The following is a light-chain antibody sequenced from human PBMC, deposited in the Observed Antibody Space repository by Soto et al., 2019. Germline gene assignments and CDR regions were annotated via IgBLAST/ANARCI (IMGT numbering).Light chain of an antibody. CDR2: TTN. CDR3: VLYMGSGIWV. CDR1: SGSVSPSYY. J-gene: IGLJ3*02. Sequence: QAVVTQEPSFSVSPGGTVTLTCGLRSGSVSPSYYPGWFQQTPGQAPRALIYTTNTRSSGVPDRFSGSILGNKAALTITGAQADDESDYYCVLYMGSGIWVFGGGTKVTVL. V-gene: IGLV8-61*01.